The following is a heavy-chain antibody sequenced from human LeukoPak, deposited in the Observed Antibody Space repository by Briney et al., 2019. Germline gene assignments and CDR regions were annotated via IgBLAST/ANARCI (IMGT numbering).Heavy chain of an antibody. D-gene: IGHD4-17*01. Sequence: GESLTLSCESSEFAFSDYALIWVRRALGKKQEWVSAINGNGGGTYYADAVKGRFTISRDNSKNTLYLQMNSLRAEDTAVYYCARDPNGDYVGAFEFWGQGTMVTVSS. CDR3: ARDPNGDYVGAFEF. J-gene: IGHJ3*01. CDR2: INGNGGGT. V-gene: IGHV3-23*01. CDR1: EFAFSDYA.